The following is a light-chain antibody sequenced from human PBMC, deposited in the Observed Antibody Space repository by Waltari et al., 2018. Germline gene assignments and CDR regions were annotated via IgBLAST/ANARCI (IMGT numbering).Light chain of an antibody. V-gene: IGLV2-23*02. Sequence: QSALTQPASVSGSPGPSITISCTGTSSDVGGYNLVSCYQQHPGKAPKLMIYEVSKRPSGVSNRFSGSKSGNTASLTISGLQAEDEADYYCCSYAGSSTFVFGGGTKLTVL. CDR2: EVS. CDR3: CSYAGSSTFV. J-gene: IGLJ2*01. CDR1: SSDVGGYNL.